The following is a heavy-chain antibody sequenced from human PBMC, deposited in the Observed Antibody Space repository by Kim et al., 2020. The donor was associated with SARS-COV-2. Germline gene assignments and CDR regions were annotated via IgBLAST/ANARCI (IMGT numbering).Heavy chain of an antibody. Sequence: YYADSVNGRFTISRDNSKNTMYLQMNSLRPDDTAVYYCAKDDSGWYQADYWGQGTLVTVSS. CDR3: AKDDSGWYQADY. J-gene: IGHJ4*02. V-gene: IGHV3-30-3*02. D-gene: IGHD6-19*01.